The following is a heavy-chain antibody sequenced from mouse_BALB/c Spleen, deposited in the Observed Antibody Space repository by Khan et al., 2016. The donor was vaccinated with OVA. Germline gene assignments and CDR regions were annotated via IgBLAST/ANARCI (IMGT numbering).Heavy chain of an antibody. D-gene: IGHD4-1*01. V-gene: IGHV5-6*01. Sequence: EVQGVESGGDLVKPRGSLKLSCAASGFTFSSYSISWVRQTPDKRLEWVATISSGGDYTYYPDSVKGRFTISRDNAKNTLYLQMSSLKSEDTAMYYCASHLTGSFAYWGQGTLVTVSA. J-gene: IGHJ3*01. CDR2: ISSGGDYT. CDR3: ASHLTGSFAY. CDR1: GFTFSSYS.